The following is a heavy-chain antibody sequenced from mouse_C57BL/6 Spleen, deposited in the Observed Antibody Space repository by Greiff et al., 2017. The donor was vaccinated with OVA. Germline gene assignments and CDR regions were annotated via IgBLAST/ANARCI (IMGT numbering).Heavy chain of an antibody. CDR2: INPNYGTT. Sequence: EVQLQQSGPELVKPGASVKISCKASGYSFTDYNMNWVKQSNGKSLEWIGVINPNYGTTSYNQKFKGKATLTVDQSSSTAYMQLNSLTSEDSAVYYCARGITTVVEGYWYCDVWGTGTTVTVSS. CDR1: GYSFTDYN. V-gene: IGHV1-39*01. D-gene: IGHD1-1*01. CDR3: ARGITTVVEGYWYCDV. J-gene: IGHJ1*03.